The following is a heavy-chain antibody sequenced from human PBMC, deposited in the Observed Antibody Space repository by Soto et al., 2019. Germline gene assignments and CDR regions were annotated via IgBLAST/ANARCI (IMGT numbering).Heavy chain of an antibody. CDR3: ARGGHYYDSSGYYFSPDYFDY. CDR1: GGTFSSYA. D-gene: IGHD3-22*01. J-gene: IGHJ4*02. V-gene: IGHV1-69*13. CDR2: IIPIFGTA. Sequence: SVKVSCKASGGTFSSYAISWVRQAPGQGLEWMGGIIPIFGTANYAQKFQGRVTITADESTSTAYMELSSLRSEDTAVYYCARGGHYYDSSGYYFSPDYFDYWGQGTLVTVSS.